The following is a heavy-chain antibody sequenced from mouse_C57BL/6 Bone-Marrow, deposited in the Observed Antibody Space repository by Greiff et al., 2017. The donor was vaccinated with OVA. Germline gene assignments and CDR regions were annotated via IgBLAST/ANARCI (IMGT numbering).Heavy chain of an antibody. CDR3: ARSMGLRRCYAMDY. V-gene: IGHV1-81*01. Sequence: HVQLKQSGAELARPGASVKLSCKASGYTFTSYGISWVKQRTGQGLEWIGEIYPRSGNTYYNEKFKGKATLTADKSSSTAYMELRSLTSEDSAVYFCARSMGLRRCYAMDYWGQGTSVTVSS. CDR2: IYPRSGNT. D-gene: IGHD2-4*01. J-gene: IGHJ4*01. CDR1: GYTFTSYG.